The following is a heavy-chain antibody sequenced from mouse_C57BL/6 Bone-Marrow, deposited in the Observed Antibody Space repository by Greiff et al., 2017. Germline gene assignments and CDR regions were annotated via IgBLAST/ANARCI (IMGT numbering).Heavy chain of an antibody. Sequence: EVQLVESGGGLVQPQGSLKLSCAASGFSFNTYAMNWVRQAPGKGLEWVARIRSKSNNYATYYADSVKDRFTISRDESESMLYLQRNNLKTEDTAMYYCVRLGRFAYWGQGTLVTVSA. CDR1: GFSFNTYA. CDR3: VRLGRFAY. CDR2: IRSKSNNYAT. J-gene: IGHJ3*01. V-gene: IGHV10-1*01.